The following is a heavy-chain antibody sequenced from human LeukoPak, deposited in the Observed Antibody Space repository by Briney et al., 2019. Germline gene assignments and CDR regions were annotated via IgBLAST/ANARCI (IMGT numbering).Heavy chain of an antibody. Sequence: ASVKVSCKASGYTFTGYYMHWVRQAPGQGLKWMGWINPNSGGTNYAQKFQGRVTMTRDTSISTAYMELSRLRSDDTAVYYCAREIKPRGIYYFDYWDQGTLVTVSS. V-gene: IGHV1-2*02. J-gene: IGHJ4*02. CDR2: INPNSGGT. CDR1: GYTFTGYY. CDR3: AREIKPRGIYYFDY.